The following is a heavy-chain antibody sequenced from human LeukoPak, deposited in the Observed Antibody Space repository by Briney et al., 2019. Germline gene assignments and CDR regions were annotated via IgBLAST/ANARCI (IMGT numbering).Heavy chain of an antibody. D-gene: IGHD1-26*01. Sequence: SEPLSLTFAVYGGSFSGYYWSWIRQPPGKGLEWIGEINHSGSTNYNPSLKSRVTISVDTSKNQFSLKLSSVTAADTAVYYCARGGGSYRPFDYWGQGTLVTVSS. CDR3: ARGGGSYRPFDY. CDR2: INHSGST. V-gene: IGHV4-34*01. CDR1: GGSFSGYY. J-gene: IGHJ4*02.